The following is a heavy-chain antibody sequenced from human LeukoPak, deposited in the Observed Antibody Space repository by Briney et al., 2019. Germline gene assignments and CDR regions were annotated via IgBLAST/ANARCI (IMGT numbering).Heavy chain of an antibody. CDR2: INPNSGTT. CDR3: ARGFGSRGIDY. CDR1: GYTFTSYG. J-gene: IGHJ4*02. Sequence: ASVKVSCKASGYTFTSYGISWVRLAPGQGLEWMGWINPNSGTTDYAQKFQDRVTMTRDTSINTAYMKLSILRSDDTAVYYCARGFGSRGIDYWGQGTLVTVSS. V-gene: IGHV1-2*02. D-gene: IGHD2-2*01.